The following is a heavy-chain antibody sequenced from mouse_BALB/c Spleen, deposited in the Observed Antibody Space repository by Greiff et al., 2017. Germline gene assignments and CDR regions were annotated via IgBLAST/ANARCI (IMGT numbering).Heavy chain of an antibody. CDR2: ISSGGSYT. CDR1: GFTFSSYA. Sequence: EVQRVESGGGLVKPGGSLKLSCAASGFTFSSYAMSWVRQTPEKRLEWVATISSGGSYTYYPDSVKGRFTISRDNAKNTLYLQMSSLRSEDTAMYYCARHHKGHYFDYWGQGTTLTVSS. D-gene: IGHD1-3*01. CDR3: ARHHKGHYFDY. V-gene: IGHV5-9-3*01. J-gene: IGHJ2*01.